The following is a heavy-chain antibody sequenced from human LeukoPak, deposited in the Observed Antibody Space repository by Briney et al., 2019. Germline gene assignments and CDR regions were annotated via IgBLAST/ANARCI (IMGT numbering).Heavy chain of an antibody. Sequence: SVKVSWKASGGTFSNYAISWVQQAPGQGLEWMGGIIPISGTTNYAQKYQGRVTVTADESTSTAYMELSSLRSEDTAVYYCAGWGARGHYYDSSSYYGYWGQGTLVTVSS. V-gene: IGHV1-69*01. J-gene: IGHJ4*02. D-gene: IGHD3-22*01. CDR3: AGWGARGHYYDSSSYYGY. CDR1: GGTFSNYA. CDR2: IIPISGTT.